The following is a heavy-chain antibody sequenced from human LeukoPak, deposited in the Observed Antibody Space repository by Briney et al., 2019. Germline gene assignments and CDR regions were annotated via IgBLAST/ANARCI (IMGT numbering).Heavy chain of an antibody. CDR2: IYPGDSDT. J-gene: IGHJ6*04. V-gene: IGHV5-51*01. CDR3: ARLAEASPRGYYYGMDV. Sequence: GGALQSFCYGAGCFFTSYWIGWGRRLPGKGVEWRGIIYPGDSDTRYSPPFQGQVTISADKSISTAYLQWSSLKASDTAMYSCARLAEASPRGYYYGMDVWGKGTTVTVSS. CDR1: GCFFTSYW. D-gene: IGHD3-10*01.